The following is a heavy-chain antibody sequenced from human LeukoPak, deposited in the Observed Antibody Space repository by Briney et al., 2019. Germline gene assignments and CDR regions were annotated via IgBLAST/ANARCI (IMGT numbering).Heavy chain of an antibody. CDR1: GFTFSSYE. CDR3: ARDSDEYCSGGACSAFDH. V-gene: IGHV3-21*01. J-gene: IGHJ4*02. CDR2: ISSSSSYI. Sequence: GGSLRLSCAASGFTFSSYEMNWVRQAPGKGLEWVSSISSSSSYIYYADSMKGRFTISRDNAKKSLYLQMNSLRAEDTAVYYCARDSDEYCSGGACSAFDHWGQGTLVTVSS. D-gene: IGHD2-15*01.